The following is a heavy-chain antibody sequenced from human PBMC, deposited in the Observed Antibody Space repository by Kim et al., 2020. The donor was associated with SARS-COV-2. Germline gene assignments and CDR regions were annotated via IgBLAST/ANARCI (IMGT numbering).Heavy chain of an antibody. CDR1: GFTFSSYG. CDR3: AKVRGQYYDFWSGYYSG. V-gene: IGHV3-30*18. Sequence: GGSLRLSCAASGFTFSSYGMHWVRQAPGKGLEWVAVISYDGSNKYYADSVKGRFTISRDNSKNTLYLQMNSLRAEDTAVYYCAKVRGQYYDFWSGYYSGWGQGTLVTVSS. J-gene: IGHJ4*02. CDR2: ISYDGSNK. D-gene: IGHD3-3*01.